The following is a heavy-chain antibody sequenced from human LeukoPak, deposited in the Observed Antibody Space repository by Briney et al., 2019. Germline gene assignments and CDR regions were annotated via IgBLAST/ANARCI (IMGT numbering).Heavy chain of an antibody. CDR2: IWYDGSNK. CDR3: ARNSYSSGWCDY. J-gene: IGHJ4*02. CDR1: GFTFSRYG. Sequence: PGRSLRLSCAASGFTFSRYGMHWVRQAPGKGLEWVAVIWYDGSNKYYSDSVKGRFTISRDQSKNTLSLQMNSLRAEDTALYYCARNSYSSGWCDYWGQGTLVTVSA. V-gene: IGHV3-33*01. D-gene: IGHD6-19*01.